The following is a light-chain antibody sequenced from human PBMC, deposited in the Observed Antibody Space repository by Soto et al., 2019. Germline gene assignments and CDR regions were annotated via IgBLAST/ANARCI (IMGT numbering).Light chain of an antibody. Sequence: EIVLTQSPGSLSLTPGERATLSCRASQRVSSSYLAWYQQKPGQAPRLLICGASTRATGIPDRFSGSGSGTDFTLTISRLEPEDFAVYYCQQYGTSPPGLTFGGGTKVEIK. J-gene: IGKJ4*01. CDR2: GAS. CDR3: QQYGTSPPGLT. CDR1: QRVSSSY. V-gene: IGKV3-20*01.